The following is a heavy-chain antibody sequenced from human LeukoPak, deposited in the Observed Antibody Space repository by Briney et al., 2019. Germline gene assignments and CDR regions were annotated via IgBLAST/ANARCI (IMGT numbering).Heavy chain of an antibody. CDR1: GFTFSSYA. CDR2: ISYDGSNK. D-gene: IGHD3-16*01. CDR3: ARGPHWATFDY. Sequence: GGSLRLSCAASGFTFSSYAMHWVRQAPGKGPEWVAVISYDGSNKYYADSVKGRFTISRDNSKNTLYLQMNSLRAEDTAVYYCARGPHWATFDYWGQGTLVTVSS. J-gene: IGHJ4*02. V-gene: IGHV3-30-3*01.